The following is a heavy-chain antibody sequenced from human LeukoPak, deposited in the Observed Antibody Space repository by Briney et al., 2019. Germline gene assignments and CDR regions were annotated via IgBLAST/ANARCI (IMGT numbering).Heavy chain of an antibody. CDR1: GFXFNSYA. V-gene: IGHV3-30*18. CDR3: AKDPGSIRNHFDS. J-gene: IGHJ4*02. D-gene: IGHD1-14*01. CDR2: ISYAGDSK. Sequence: GGSLRLSCSASGFXFNSYAIHWVRQAPGKGLKWVAVISYAGDSKYYADSLKGRFTISRDNSKNTLYLQMDTLRPEDTALYYCAKDPGSIRNHFDSWGQGTLVTVSS.